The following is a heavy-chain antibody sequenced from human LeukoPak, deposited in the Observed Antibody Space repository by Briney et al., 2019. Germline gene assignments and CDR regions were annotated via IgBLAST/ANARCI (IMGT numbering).Heavy chain of an antibody. D-gene: IGHD6-13*01. CDR1: GYTFTGYY. J-gene: IGHJ4*02. V-gene: IGHV1-2*06. CDR3: ARTDIAAAGNLDY. CDR2: INPNSGGT. Sequence: ASVKVSCKASGYTFTGYYMHWVRQAPGQGLEWMGRINPNSGGTNFAQKFQGRVTMTRDTSISTAYMELSSLRSDDTAVYYCARTDIAAAGNLDYWGQGTLVTASS.